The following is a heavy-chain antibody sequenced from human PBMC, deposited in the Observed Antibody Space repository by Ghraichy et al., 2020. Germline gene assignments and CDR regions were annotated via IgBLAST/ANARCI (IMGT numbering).Heavy chain of an antibody. J-gene: IGHJ4*02. CDR3: ERHQQANYDFWSGYYTLYSFDY. D-gene: IGHD3-3*01. CDR1: GGSISSSSYY. Sequence: SQTLSLTCTVSGGSISSSSYYWGWIRQPPGKGMEGIGTIYSSGSTYYNPSLKSRVTISVDTSKNQFSLKLSSVTASDTAVYFFERHQQANYDFWSGYYTLYSFDYWGQGTLDTLSS. CDR2: IYSSGST. V-gene: IGHV4-39*01.